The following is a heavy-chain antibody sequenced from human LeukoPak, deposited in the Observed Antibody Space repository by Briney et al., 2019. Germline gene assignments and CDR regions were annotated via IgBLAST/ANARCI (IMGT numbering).Heavy chain of an antibody. CDR2: ISSSGSTI. CDR3: ARANSSGWYVESFDY. V-gene: IGHV3-48*03. Sequence: EGSLRLSCAASGFTFSSYEMNWVRQAPGKGLEWVSYISSSGSTIYYADSVKGRFTISRDNAKNSLYLQMNSLRAEDTAVYYCARANSSGWYVESFDYWGQGTLVTVSS. J-gene: IGHJ4*02. CDR1: GFTFSSYE. D-gene: IGHD6-19*01.